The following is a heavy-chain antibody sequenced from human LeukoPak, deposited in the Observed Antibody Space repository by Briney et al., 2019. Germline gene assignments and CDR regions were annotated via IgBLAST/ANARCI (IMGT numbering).Heavy chain of an antibody. V-gene: IGHV1-2*02. CDR2: INPNSGGT. J-gene: IGHJ5*02. Sequence: GASVKVSCKTSGYSFTDYYMHWVRQAPGQGLEWMGWINPNSGGTSSVQKFQGRVTMTRDTSITTVYMEVRWLTSDDTAVYYCARADRLHGGPYLIGPWGQGTLVTVSS. CDR3: ARADRLHGGPYLIGP. D-gene: IGHD2-21*01. CDR1: GYSFTDYY.